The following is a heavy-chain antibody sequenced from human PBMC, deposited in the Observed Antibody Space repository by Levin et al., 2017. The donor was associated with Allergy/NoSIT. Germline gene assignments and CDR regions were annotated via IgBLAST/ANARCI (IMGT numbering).Heavy chain of an antibody. Sequence: GGSLRLSCAASGFTFSSYGMHWVRQAPGKGLEWVSVIWHDGRKKDYADSVKGRFTISRDNSKNTLYLQMNSLGAEDTAVYYCAREGAYCGGDCYSYKEYWGKGTLVTVSS. J-gene: IGHJ4*02. V-gene: IGHV3-33*01. CDR3: AREGAYCGGDCYSYKEY. D-gene: IGHD2-21*02. CDR1: GFTFSSYG. CDR2: IWHDGRKK.